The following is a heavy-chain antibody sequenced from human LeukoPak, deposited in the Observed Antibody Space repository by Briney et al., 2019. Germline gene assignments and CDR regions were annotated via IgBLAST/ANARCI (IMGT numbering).Heavy chain of an antibody. J-gene: IGHJ6*02. D-gene: IGHD2-2*01. CDR3: ALIVVVPAARSQYYYYGMDV. CDR1: GYTFTGYY. V-gene: IGHV1-2*02. Sequence: ASVKVSCKASGYTFTGYYMHWVRQAPGQGLEWMGWINPNSGGTNYAQKLQGRVTMTTDTSTSTAYMELRSLRSDDTAVYYCALIVVVPAARSQYYYYGMDVWGQGTAVTVSS. CDR2: INPNSGGT.